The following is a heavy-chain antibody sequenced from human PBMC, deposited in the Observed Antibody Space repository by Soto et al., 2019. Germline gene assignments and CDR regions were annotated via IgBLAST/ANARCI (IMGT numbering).Heavy chain of an antibody. CDR1: GGTFSSYA. J-gene: IGHJ5*02. Sequence: QVQLVQSGAEVKKPGSSVKVSCKASGGTFSSYAISWVRQAPGQGLEWMGGIIPIFGTANYAQKFQGRVTITADESTSTAYMELSSLRSEDTAVYYWARVGAIAAACTIQDWFDPWGQGTLVTVSS. CDR2: IIPIFGTA. D-gene: IGHD6-13*01. V-gene: IGHV1-69*01. CDR3: ARVGAIAAACTIQDWFDP.